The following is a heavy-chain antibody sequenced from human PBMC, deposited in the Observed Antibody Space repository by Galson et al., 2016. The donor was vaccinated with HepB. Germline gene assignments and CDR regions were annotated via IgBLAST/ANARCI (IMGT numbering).Heavy chain of an antibody. CDR3: AKDNGLFRFDI. D-gene: IGHD3-22*01. Sequence: SLRLSCAPSGFTFNTYGMHWVRQAPGKGLEWVALISYDGSNKYYADSVRGRFTISSDNSKNTLSLQMNSLRAEDTAIYYCAKDNGLFRFDIWGQGTMVTVSS. J-gene: IGHJ3*02. V-gene: IGHV3-30*18. CDR2: ISYDGSNK. CDR1: GFTFNTYG.